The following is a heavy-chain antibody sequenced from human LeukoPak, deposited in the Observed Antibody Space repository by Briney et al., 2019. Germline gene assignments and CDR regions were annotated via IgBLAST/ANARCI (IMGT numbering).Heavy chain of an antibody. CDR1: GGSISSGDYY. CDR3: ARVGHCSSTSCYFGAFDI. V-gene: IGHV4-30-4*08. Sequence: SQTLSLTCTVSGGSISSGDYYWSWIRQPPGEGLEWIGYIYYSGSTYYNPSLKSRVTISVDTSKNQFSLKLSSVTAADTAVYYCARVGHCSSTSCYFGAFDIWGQGTMVTVSS. J-gene: IGHJ3*02. CDR2: IYYSGST. D-gene: IGHD2-2*01.